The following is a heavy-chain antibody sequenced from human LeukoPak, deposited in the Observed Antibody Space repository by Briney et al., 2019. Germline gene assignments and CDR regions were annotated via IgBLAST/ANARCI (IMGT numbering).Heavy chain of an antibody. CDR2: INPSGGST. J-gene: IGHJ4*02. CDR1: GYTFTSYY. V-gene: IGHV1-46*01. Sequence: ASVKVSCKASGYTFTSYYMHWVRQPPCQGLEWMGIINPSGGSTSYAQKFQGRVTLTRDTSTSTVYMELSSLRSEDTAVYYCATPLGAAGTRGFDYWGQGTLVTVSS. CDR3: ATPLGAAGTRGFDY. D-gene: IGHD6-13*01.